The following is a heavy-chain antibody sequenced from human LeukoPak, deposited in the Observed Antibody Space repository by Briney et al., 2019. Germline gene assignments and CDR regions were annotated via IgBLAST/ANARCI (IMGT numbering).Heavy chain of an antibody. CDR1: GFTVSRNY. D-gene: IGHD2-2*01. Sequence: GGSLRLSCAASGFTVSRNYMAWVRQAPGKGLEWVSILYIGDNPYYADSVKGRFTISRDDSKNTVYLQMNSLRVEDSAMYYCTRDDFDCSTTTCFGGRRAFDLWGQGTMVAVSS. CDR2: LYIGDNP. V-gene: IGHV3-53*01. CDR3: TRDDFDCSTTTCFGGRRAFDL. J-gene: IGHJ3*01.